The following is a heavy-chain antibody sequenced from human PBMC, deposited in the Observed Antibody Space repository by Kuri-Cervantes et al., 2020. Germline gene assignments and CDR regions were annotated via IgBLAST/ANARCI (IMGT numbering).Heavy chain of an antibody. CDR3: ARLGYIDFDY. D-gene: IGHD5-24*01. J-gene: IGHJ4*02. CDR1: GGSFSGYY. V-gene: IGHV4-59*10. CDR2: IYTSGST. Sequence: SETLSLTCAVYGGSFSGYYWSWIRQPAGRGLEWIGRIYTSGSTNYNPSLKSRVTMSVDTSKNQFSLKLSSVTAADTAVYYCARLGYIDFDYWGQGPWSPSPQ.